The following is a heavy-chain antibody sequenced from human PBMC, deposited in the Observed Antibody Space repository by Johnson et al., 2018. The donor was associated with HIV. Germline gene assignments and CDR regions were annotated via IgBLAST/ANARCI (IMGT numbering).Heavy chain of an antibody. Sequence: VQLVESGGGVVQPGGSLRLSCAASGFTFSTHGMNWVRQAPGKGLEWVAVISYDGSNKYYADSVKGRFTISRDNSKNTLYLQMNSLRAEDTDVYYCAKVEYGGVLPNDAFDIWGQGTMVTVS. CDR3: AKVEYGGVLPNDAFDI. D-gene: IGHD3-16*01. CDR1: GFTFSTHG. V-gene: IGHV3-30*18. CDR2: ISYDGSNK. J-gene: IGHJ3*02.